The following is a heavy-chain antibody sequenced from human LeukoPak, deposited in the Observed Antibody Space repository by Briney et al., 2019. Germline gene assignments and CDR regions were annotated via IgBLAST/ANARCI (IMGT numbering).Heavy chain of an antibody. CDR1: RFTFSDYY. J-gene: IGHJ4*02. D-gene: IGHD1-7*01. CDR3: ARAGRNYWYYFDY. V-gene: IGHV3-11*01. Sequence: PGGSLRLSCAASRFTFSDYYMSWIRQAPGKGLEWVSYISSSGSTICYADSVKGRFTISRDNAKNSLYLQMNSLRAEDTAVYYCARAGRNYWYYFDYWGQGTLVTVSS. CDR2: ISSSGSTI.